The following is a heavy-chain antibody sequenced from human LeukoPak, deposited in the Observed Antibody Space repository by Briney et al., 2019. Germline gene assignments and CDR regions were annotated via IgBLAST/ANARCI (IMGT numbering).Heavy chain of an antibody. D-gene: IGHD6-19*01. J-gene: IGHJ4*02. V-gene: IGHV4-39*07. CDR3: ARDGFTSSGRGHY. Sequence: PSETLSLTCTVSGGSISSYYWGWIRQPPGKGLEWIGSIYYSGSTYYNPSLKSRVTISVDTSKNQFSLKLSSVTAADTAVYYCARDGFTSSGRGHYWGQGTLVTVSS. CDR2: IYYSGST. CDR1: GGSISSYY.